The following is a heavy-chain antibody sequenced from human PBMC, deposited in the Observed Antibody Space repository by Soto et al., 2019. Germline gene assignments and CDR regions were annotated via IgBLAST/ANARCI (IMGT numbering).Heavy chain of an antibody. CDR2: ISYDGNNK. D-gene: IGHD4-17*01. CDR1: GFIFSTYG. CDR3: AKDLLLTTITTVGD. V-gene: IGHV3-30*18. J-gene: IGHJ4*02. Sequence: QVQLVESGGGVVQPGRSLRLSCAASGFIFSTYGMHSVRQAPGKGLEWLSVISYDGNNKYYADSVKGRFTISRDNSKNTLWLQMDSLRTEDTAVYYCAKDLLLTTITTVGDWGQGTLVTVSS.